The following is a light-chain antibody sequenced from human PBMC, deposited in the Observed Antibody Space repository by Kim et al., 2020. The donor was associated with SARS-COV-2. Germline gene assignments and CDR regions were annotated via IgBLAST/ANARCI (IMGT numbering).Light chain of an antibody. CDR1: YSNIGSNI. CDR3: ATWDDRLNVWM. V-gene: IGLV1-44*01. J-gene: IGLJ3*02. CDR2: YTN. Sequence: QSVLTQPPSASGTPGQRVTISCSGVYSNIGSNIVNWYQQFPGTAPKLLIYYTNQRPSGVPERFSGSKSGTSASLAITGLQSEDEAVYYCATWDDRLNVWMFGGGTKLTVL.